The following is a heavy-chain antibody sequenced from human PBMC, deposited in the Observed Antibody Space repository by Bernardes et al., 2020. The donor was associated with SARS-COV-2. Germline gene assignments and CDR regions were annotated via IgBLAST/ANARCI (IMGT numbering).Heavy chain of an antibody. V-gene: IGHV3-30-3*01. CDR3: ARDRGYCSSTSCYYYYGMDV. CDR2: ISYDGSNK. D-gene: IGHD2-2*01. J-gene: IGHJ6*02. CDR1: GFTFSSYA. Sequence: SLRLSCGASGFTFSSYAMHWVRQAPGKGLEWVAVISYDGSNKYYADSVKGRFTISRDNSKNTLYLQMNSLRAEDTAVYYCARDRGYCSSTSCYYYYGMDVWGQGTTVTVSS.